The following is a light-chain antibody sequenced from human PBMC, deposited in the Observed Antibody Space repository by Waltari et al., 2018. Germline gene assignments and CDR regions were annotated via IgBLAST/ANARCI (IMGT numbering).Light chain of an antibody. J-gene: IGLJ3*02. CDR1: SSDVRAYNY. Sequence: QSALTQPASVSGSPGQSITISCTGTSSDVRAYNYVSWYQQKPGKAPQPLIYEVRDRPPGVPNRFSGSKSGYTAFLTISGLQAEDEADYYCSSYTTSRTWVFGGGTKLTVL. CDR2: EVR. CDR3: SSYTTSRTWV. V-gene: IGLV2-14*01.